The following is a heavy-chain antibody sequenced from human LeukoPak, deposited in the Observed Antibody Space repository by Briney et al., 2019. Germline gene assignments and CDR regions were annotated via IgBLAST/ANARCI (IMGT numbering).Heavy chain of an antibody. CDR3: ARGRGGDYGGNRNCFDY. V-gene: IGHV3-33*01. J-gene: IGHJ4*02. CDR1: GFTFSGYG. Sequence: GGSLRLSCAASGFTFSGYGMHWVRQAPGKGLEWVAVIWYDGSKEYFADSVKGRFTISRDNSKNTFYLQMNSLRAEDTAVYYCARGRGGDYGGNRNCFDYWGQGTLVTVSS. D-gene: IGHD4-23*01. CDR2: IWYDGSKE.